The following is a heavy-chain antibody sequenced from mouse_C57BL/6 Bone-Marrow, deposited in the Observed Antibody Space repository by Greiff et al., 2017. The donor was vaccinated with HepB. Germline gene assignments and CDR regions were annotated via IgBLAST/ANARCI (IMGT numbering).Heavy chain of an antibody. CDR3: ASWFAY. CDR1: GFTFSDYG. V-gene: IGHV5-17*01. CDR2: ISSGSSTI. Sequence: VQLQQSGGGLVKPGGSLKLSCAASGFTFSDYGMHWVRQAPEKGLEWVAYISSGSSTIYYADTVKGRFTISRDNAKNTLFLQMTSLRSEDTAMYYCASWFAYWGQGTLVTVSA. J-gene: IGHJ3*01.